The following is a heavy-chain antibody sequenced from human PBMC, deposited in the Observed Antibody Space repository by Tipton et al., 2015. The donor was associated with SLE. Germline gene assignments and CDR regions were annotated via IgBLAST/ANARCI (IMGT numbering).Heavy chain of an antibody. CDR1: GGSFSGYY. V-gene: IGHV4-34*01. D-gene: IGHD6-19*01. J-gene: IGHJ4*02. Sequence: TLSLTCAVYGGSFSGYYWSWIRQPPGKGLEWIGEINHSGSTNYNPSLKSRVTISVDTSRNQFSLKLSSVTAADTAVYYCASSGWAGLPTEDYWGQGTLVTVSS. CDR3: ASSGWAGLPTEDY. CDR2: INHSGST.